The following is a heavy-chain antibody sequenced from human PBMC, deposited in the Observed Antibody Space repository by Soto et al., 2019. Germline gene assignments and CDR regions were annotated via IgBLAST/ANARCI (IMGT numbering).Heavy chain of an antibody. J-gene: IGHJ4*02. CDR2: IYYTGKT. Sequence: SETLSLTCSVSGDYIHVGGYYWTWIRQRPGKGLEWMGYIYYTGKTYYNPSLESRLTMSVDRSKNQFSLRLTSVTAAYTAVYYCARDRGIQFWRIDYWGQGTPVTVSS. CDR3: ARDRGIQFWRIDY. V-gene: IGHV4-31*03. D-gene: IGHD5-18*01. CDR1: GDYIHVGGYY.